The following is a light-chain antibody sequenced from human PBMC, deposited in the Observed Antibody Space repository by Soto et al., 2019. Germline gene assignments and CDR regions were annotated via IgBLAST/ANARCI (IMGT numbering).Light chain of an antibody. CDR2: GVS. V-gene: IGLV2-14*03. CDR1: SSDVGGYNY. Sequence: QSVLTQPASLSGSPGQSITISCTGTSSDVGGYNYVSWYPQHPGKAPRLMIYGVSNRPLGVSYRFSGSKSGNTASLTISGLQSEDEADYYCNSYASVNSPVLFGGGTKLTVL. J-gene: IGLJ2*01. CDR3: NSYASVNSPVL.